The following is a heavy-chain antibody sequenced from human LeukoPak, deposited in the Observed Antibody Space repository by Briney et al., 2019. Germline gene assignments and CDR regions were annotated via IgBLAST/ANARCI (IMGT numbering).Heavy chain of an antibody. D-gene: IGHD6-6*01. CDR3: ARGLSSSDYYYGMDV. V-gene: IGHV1-8*01. J-gene: IGHJ6*02. CDR1: GYTFTSYA. CDR2: MNPNSGNT. Sequence: ASVKVSCKASGYTFTSYAINWVRQATGQGLEWMGWMNPNSGNTGYAQKFQGRVTMTRNTSISTAYMELSSLRSEDTAVYYCARGLSSSDYYYGMDVWGQGTTVTVSS.